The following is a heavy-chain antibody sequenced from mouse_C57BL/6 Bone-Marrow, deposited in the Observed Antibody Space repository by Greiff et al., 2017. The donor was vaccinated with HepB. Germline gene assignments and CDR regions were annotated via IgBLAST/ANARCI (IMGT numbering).Heavy chain of an antibody. Sequence: VKLVESGPGLVQPSQSLSITCTVSGFSLTSYGVHWVRQPPGKGLEWLGVIWSGGSTDYNAAFISRLSISKDNSKSQVFFKMNSLQADDTAIYYCAKNPDTTVAMDYWGQGTSVTVSS. CDR2: IWSGGST. J-gene: IGHJ4*01. V-gene: IGHV2-4*01. D-gene: IGHD1-1*01. CDR3: AKNPDTTVAMDY. CDR1: GFSLTSYG.